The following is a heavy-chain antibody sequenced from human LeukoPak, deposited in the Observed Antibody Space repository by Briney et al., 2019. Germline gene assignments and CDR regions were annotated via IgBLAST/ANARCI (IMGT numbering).Heavy chain of an antibody. D-gene: IGHD5-12*01. Sequence: SETLSLTSTVSGGSISSGGYYWSWIRQPPGKGLEWIGYIYYSGSTYYNPSLKSRVTISVDTSKNQFSLKLSSVTAADTAVYYCARQYSGYDPLDYWGQGTLVTVSS. J-gene: IGHJ4*02. CDR3: ARQYSGYDPLDY. V-gene: IGHV4-30-4*01. CDR1: GGSISSGGYY. CDR2: IYYSGST.